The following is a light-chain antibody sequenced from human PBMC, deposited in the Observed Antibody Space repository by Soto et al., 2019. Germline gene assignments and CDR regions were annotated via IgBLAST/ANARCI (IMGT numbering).Light chain of an antibody. J-gene: IGKJ4*01. CDR2: FAS. V-gene: IGKV1-5*03. CDR1: QSISNW. CDR3: QQYDTSPLT. Sequence: DTQMTQSPSTLSASVGDRITITCQASQSISNWLAWYQQKPGKAPNLLIYFASTLQSGVPSRFSGSGSGTEFTLTISSLQPDDFATYYCQQYDTSPLTFGGGTKVDIK.